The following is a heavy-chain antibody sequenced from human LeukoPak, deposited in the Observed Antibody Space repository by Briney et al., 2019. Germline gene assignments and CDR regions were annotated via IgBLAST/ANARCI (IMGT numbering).Heavy chain of an antibody. V-gene: IGHV3-21*01. D-gene: IGHD1-26*01. CDR3: AASSYKWELLSGVDY. CDR1: GFTFSSYS. CDR2: ISSSSSYI. J-gene: IGHJ4*02. Sequence: PGGSLRLSCAASGFTFSSYSMKWVRQAPGKGLEWVSSISSSSSYIYYADSVKGRFTISRDNAKNSLYLQMNSLRAEDTAVYYCAASSYKWELLSGVDYWGQGTLVTVSS.